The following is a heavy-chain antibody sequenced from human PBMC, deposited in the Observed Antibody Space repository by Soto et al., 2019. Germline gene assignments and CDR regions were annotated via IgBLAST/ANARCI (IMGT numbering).Heavy chain of an antibody. CDR1: GGSISSGGYS. Sequence: PSETLSLTCAVSGGSISSGGYSWNWIRQPPGGDLERIGYIYQTGSTYYNPSLRSRVTISVDRSKNQFSLKLSSVTAADTAVYYRARGDSGYDYSYFDLWGRGTLVTVSS. D-gene: IGHD5-12*01. CDR3: ARGDSGYDYSYFDL. J-gene: IGHJ2*01. V-gene: IGHV4-30-2*01. CDR2: IYQTGST.